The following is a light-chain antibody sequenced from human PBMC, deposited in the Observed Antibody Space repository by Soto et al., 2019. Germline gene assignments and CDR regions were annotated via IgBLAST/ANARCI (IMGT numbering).Light chain of an antibody. Sequence: IVLTQTPATLSLSPGERATLSCRASESVRHYLAWYQQKPGQAPRLLIYDASSRAIGIPARFRGSGSGTDFTLTISSLEPEDFAVYYCQQRSNWPPGYTFGQGTKLEMK. CDR3: QQRSNWPPGYT. CDR2: DAS. V-gene: IGKV3-11*01. CDR1: ESVRHY. J-gene: IGKJ2*01.